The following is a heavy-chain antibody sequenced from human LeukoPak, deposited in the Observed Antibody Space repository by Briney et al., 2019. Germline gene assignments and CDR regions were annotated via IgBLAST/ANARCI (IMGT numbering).Heavy chain of an antibody. J-gene: IGHJ4*02. D-gene: IGHD6-13*01. Sequence: VSVIYSGGSTYYADSVKARFTISRDNSKNTLYLQMNSLRAEDTAVYYCARTEAAAAQGFDSWGQGTLVTVSS. V-gene: IGHV3-66*01. CDR3: ARTEAAAAQGFDS. CDR2: IYSGGST.